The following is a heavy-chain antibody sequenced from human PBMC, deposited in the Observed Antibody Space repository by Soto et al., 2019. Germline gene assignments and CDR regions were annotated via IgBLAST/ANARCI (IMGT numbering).Heavy chain of an antibody. Sequence: QVQLVQSGAEVKEPGASVKVSCRAFDYVFTRYGIIWVRQAPGQGLEWMGWISGSTGNTNYAEKVQGRVTMTTDTSTSTAFMEVRSLRSDDTAVYYCARAGRGTYYYFDLWGQGTLVTVSS. CDR2: ISGSTGNT. V-gene: IGHV1-18*01. CDR1: DYVFTRYG. CDR3: ARAGRGTYYYFDL. J-gene: IGHJ4*02. D-gene: IGHD1-26*01.